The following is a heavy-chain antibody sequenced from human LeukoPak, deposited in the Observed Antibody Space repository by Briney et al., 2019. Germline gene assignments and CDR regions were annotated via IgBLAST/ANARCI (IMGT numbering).Heavy chain of an antibody. V-gene: IGHV3-30-3*01. CDR2: ISYDAGNK. CDR1: GFTFSDYP. J-gene: IGHJ4*02. Sequence: GGSLRPSCAASGFTFSDYPMHWVRQAPGKGLEWVAVISYDAGNKYYADSVKGRFTISRDNSKNTLYLQMNSLRVEDTAIYYCAREKFYFDYWGQGTLVTVSS. CDR3: AREKFYFDY.